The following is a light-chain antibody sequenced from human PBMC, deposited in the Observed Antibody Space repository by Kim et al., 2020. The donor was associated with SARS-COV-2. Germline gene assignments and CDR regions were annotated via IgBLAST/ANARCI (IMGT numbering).Light chain of an antibody. Sequence: ASVGHIFTIACRGSQGINNYLAWFQQKPGKVPKRLIYAASRVQSGVPSRFSGSGSGTEFTLTISSLQPEDFAIYYCLQHSTYPPTFGQGTKVDIK. CDR2: AAS. CDR3: LQHSTYPPT. CDR1: QGINNY. J-gene: IGKJ1*01. V-gene: IGKV1-17*03.